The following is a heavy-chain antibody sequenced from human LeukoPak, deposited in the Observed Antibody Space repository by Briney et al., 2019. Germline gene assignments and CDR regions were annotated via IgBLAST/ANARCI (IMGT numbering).Heavy chain of an antibody. CDR2: ISSSSSYI. CDR3: ARLSATNYYYGMDV. J-gene: IGHJ6*02. Sequence: TGGSLRLSCAASGFTFSSYSMNWVRQAPGRGLEWVSSISSSSSYIYYADSVKGRFTISRDNAKNSLYLQMNSLRAEDTAVYYCARLSATNYYYGMDVWGQGTTVTVSS. CDR1: GFTFSSYS. V-gene: IGHV3-21*01. D-gene: IGHD4-17*01.